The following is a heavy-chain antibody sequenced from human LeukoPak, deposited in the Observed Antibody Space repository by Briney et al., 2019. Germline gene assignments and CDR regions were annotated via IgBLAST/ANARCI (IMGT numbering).Heavy chain of an antibody. CDR2: INHSGST. CDR3: ARERAVAAPRELNFDY. D-gene: IGHD6-19*01. CDR1: GGSFSGYY. Sequence: SETLSLTCAVYGGSFSGYYWSWIRQPPGKGLEWIGEINHSGSTNYNPPLKSRVTISVDTSKNQFPLKLSSVTAADTAVYYCARERAVAAPRELNFDYWGQGTLVTVSS. V-gene: IGHV4-34*01. J-gene: IGHJ4*02.